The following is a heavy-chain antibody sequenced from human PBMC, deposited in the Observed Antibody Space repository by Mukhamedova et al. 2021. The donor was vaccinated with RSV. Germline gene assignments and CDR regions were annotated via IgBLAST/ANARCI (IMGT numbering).Heavy chain of an antibody. J-gene: IGHJ6*03. CDR2: GST. D-gene: IGHD2-2*01. Sequence: GSTNYNPSLKSRVTISVDTSKNQFSLKLSSVTAADTALYYCARDRYCSSTSCRAAVYYYYYMDVWGQGTTVTVSS. CDR3: ARDRYCSSTSCRAAVYYYYYMDV. V-gene: IGHV4-34*01.